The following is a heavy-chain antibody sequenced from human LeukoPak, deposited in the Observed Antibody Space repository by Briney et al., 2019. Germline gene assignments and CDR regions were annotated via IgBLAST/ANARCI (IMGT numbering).Heavy chain of an antibody. CDR2: IYTSGST. CDR3: AREGNIIRFLND. D-gene: IGHD3-3*01. V-gene: IGHV4-4*07. J-gene: IGHJ4*02. Sequence: SETLSLTCTVSGGSISGYYWSWIRQPAGKGLEWIGRIYTSGSTNYNPSLKSRVTMSVETSKNQFSLKLTSVTAEDTAVYYCAREGNIIRFLNDWGQGTLVTVSS. CDR1: GGSISGYY.